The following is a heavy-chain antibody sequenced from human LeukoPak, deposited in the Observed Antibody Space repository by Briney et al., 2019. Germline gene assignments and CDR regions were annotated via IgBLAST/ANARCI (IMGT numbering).Heavy chain of an antibody. CDR1: GFTVITND. CDR2: LYSDGNT. D-gene: IGHD2-2*01. V-gene: IGHV3-53*01. J-gene: IGHJ4*02. Sequence: QPGGSLRLSCAASGFTVITNDMTWVRQAPGKGFEWVSVLYSDGNTKYADSVQGRFTISRDNSKSTLYLQMDSLRAEDTAVYCCARDAYCTSASCRRDFDSWGQGTLVTVSS. CDR3: ARDAYCTSASCRRDFDS.